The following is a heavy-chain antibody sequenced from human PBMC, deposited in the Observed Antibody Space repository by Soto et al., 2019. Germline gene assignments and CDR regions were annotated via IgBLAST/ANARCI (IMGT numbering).Heavy chain of an antibody. Sequence: QVQLVQSGAEVKKPGSSVKVSCKASGGTFSSYTISWVRQAPGQGLEWMGRIIPILGIANYAQKFQGSVTITADKSTSTAYMELSSLRSEDTAVYYCARHGTQAYYYYYYMDVWGKGTTVTVSS. V-gene: IGHV1-69*02. CDR3: ARHGTQAYYYYYYMDV. CDR1: GGTFSSYT. D-gene: IGHD6-13*01. CDR2: IIPILGIA. J-gene: IGHJ6*03.